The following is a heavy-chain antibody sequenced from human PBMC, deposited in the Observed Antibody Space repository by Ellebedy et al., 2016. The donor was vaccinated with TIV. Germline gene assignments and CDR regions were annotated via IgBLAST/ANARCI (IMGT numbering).Heavy chain of an antibody. D-gene: IGHD6-13*01. J-gene: IGHJ4*02. CDR2: INPNSGCT. CDR1: GYTFTDYY. V-gene: IGHV1-2*04. Sequence: AASVKVSCRASGYTFTDYYLHWVRQAPGQGLEWLGWINPNSGCTNFAQKFQVWVTLTRDTTITTAYMELSSLTSDDTATAVFYCARGGSSNWYEAFDFWGQGTLVTASS. CDR3: ARGGSSNWYEAFDF.